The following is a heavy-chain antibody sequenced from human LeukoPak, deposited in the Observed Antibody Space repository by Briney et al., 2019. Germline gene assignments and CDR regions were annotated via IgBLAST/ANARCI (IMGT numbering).Heavy chain of an antibody. J-gene: IGHJ4*02. CDR1: GLTFSTYG. CDR3: ARGPNSNWSGLDF. CDR2: IWSDGTNK. D-gene: IGHD6-6*01. V-gene: IGHV3-33*03. Sequence: GESLRLSCAASGLTFSTYGMHWVRQAPGKGLEWVAVIWSDGTNKYYADSVKGRFTISRDNAKNTLYLQVNNLRAEDTAVYYCARGPNSNWSGLDFWGQGTLLTVSS.